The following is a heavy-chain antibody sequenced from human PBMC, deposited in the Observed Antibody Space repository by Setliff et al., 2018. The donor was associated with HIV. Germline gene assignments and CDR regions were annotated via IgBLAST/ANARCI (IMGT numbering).Heavy chain of an antibody. J-gene: IGHJ3*02. Sequence: SVKVSCKASGYTFTGYAICWVRQAPGQGLEWMGGIIPIFGTANYAQKFQGRVTITADESTSTAYMELSSLRSEDTAVYYCARVGAVAGRSAFDIWGQGTMVTVSS. CDR3: ARVGAVAGRSAFDI. D-gene: IGHD6-19*01. CDR1: GYTFTGYA. CDR2: IIPIFGTA. V-gene: IGHV1-69*13.